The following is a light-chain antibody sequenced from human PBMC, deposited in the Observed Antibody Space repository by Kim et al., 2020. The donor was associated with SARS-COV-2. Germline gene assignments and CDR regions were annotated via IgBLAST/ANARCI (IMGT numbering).Light chain of an antibody. V-gene: IGLV1-40*01. CDR2: GNN. J-gene: IGLJ2*01. CDR3: QSYDSSLRGVV. Sequence: QRVTLSCTGTSSNIGADYGVHWYHHIPGTAPKLLIYGNNNRPSGVPDRFSGSKSGTSASLAITGLQAEDEADYYCQSYDSSLRGVVFGGGTQLTVL. CDR1: SSNIGADYG.